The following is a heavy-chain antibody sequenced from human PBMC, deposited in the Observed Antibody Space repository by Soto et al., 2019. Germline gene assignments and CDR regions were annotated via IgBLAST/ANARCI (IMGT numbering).Heavy chain of an antibody. Sequence: PSETLSLTCTVSGGSVSSNSYSWGWIRQSPGKGLEWIGTIYSSENTYYNPSLLSRVTISVDTSKNEFSLRLSSVTAADTAVYYCARLNGYLVRTTSHAYYDMVSWGRGPTVTV. D-gene: IGHD3-9*01. CDR2: IYSSENT. V-gene: IGHV4-39*01. CDR3: ARLNGYLVRTTSHAYYDMVS. J-gene: IGHJ6*03. CDR1: GGSVSSNSYS.